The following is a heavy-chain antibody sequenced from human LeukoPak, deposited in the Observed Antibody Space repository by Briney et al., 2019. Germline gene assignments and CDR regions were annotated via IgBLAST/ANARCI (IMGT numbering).Heavy chain of an antibody. V-gene: IGHV3-53*01. J-gene: IGHJ4*02. CDR2: IYSGGST. CDR3: ARDALYSSSLGDY. Sequence: GGSLRLSCAASGFTVSSNYMSWVRQAPGKGLEWVSVIYSGGSTYYADSVKGRFTISRDNSKNTLYLQMNSLRAEDTAVYYCARDALYSSSLGDYWGQGTLVTVFS. CDR1: GFTVSSNY. D-gene: IGHD6-6*01.